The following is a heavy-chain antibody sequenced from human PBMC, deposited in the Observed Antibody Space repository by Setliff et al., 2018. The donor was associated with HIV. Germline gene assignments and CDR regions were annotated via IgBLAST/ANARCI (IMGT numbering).Heavy chain of an antibody. V-gene: IGHV3-21*01. CDR1: GFTFNTYA. CDR3: ARDPPWNYDSSGYPYYFDY. J-gene: IGHJ4*02. CDR2: ISPSGTYI. Sequence: GGSLRLSCAASGFTFNTYAMNWVRQAPGKGLEWVSFISPSGTYIHYADSLKGRFTISRDNAKNSLYLQMNSLRAEDTAVYYCARDPPWNYDSSGYPYYFDYWGQGTLVTVSS. D-gene: IGHD3-22*01.